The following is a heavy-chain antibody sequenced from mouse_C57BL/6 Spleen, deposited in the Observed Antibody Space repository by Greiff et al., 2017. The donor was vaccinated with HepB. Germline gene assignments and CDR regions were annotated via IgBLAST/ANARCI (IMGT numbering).Heavy chain of an antibody. V-gene: IGHV5-16*01. CDR2: INYDGSST. CDR3: ARGGRRYYAMDY. J-gene: IGHJ4*01. D-gene: IGHD1-1*01. Sequence: EVKLVESEGGLVQPGSSMKLSCTASGFTFSDYYMAWVRQVPEKGLEWVANINYDGSSTYYLDSLKSRFIISRDNAKNILYLQMSSLKSEDTATYYCARGGRRYYAMDYWGQGTSVTVSS. CDR1: GFTFSDYY.